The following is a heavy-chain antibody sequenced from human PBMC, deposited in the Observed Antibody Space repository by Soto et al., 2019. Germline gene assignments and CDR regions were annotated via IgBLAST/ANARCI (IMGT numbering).Heavy chain of an antibody. Sequence: GASVKVSCKASGGTFSSYASSWVRQAPGQGLEWMGGIIPIFGTANYAQKFQGRVTITADESTSTAYMELSSLRSEDTAVYYCAREGPAEVGATFHYYYGMDVWGQGTTVTVSS. J-gene: IGHJ6*02. D-gene: IGHD1-26*01. CDR1: GGTFSSYA. V-gene: IGHV1-69*13. CDR3: AREGPAEVGATFHYYYGMDV. CDR2: IIPIFGTA.